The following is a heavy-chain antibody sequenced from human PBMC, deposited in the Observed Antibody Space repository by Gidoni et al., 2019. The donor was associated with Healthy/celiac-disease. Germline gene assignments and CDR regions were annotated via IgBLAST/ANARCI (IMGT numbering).Heavy chain of an antibody. Sequence: GGTFSSYAISWVRQAPGQGLEWMGGIIPICGTANYAQKFQGRVTITADESTSTAYMELSSLRSEDTAVYYCASDGSGSYYNPMDYWGQGTLVTVSS. J-gene: IGHJ4*02. CDR3: ASDGSGSYYNPMDY. V-gene: IGHV1-69*01. CDR1: GGTFSSYA. CDR2: IIPICGTA. D-gene: IGHD3-10*01.